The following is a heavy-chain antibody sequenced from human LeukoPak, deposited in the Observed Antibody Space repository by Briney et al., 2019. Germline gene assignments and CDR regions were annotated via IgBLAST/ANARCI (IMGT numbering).Heavy chain of an antibody. CDR3: AKATMTVVVVSFQY. CDR1: GFSFGRYV. V-gene: IGHV3-23*01. CDR2: ISGSGDYP. J-gene: IGHJ1*01. D-gene: IGHD3-22*01. Sequence: PGGSLRLSCAASGFSFGRYVMSWVRQAPGKGLEWVSAISGSGDYPYYADSVKGRFTISRDNFKNTVYLQMDSLRAEDTAVYYCAKATMTVVVVSFQYWGRGTLVTVSS.